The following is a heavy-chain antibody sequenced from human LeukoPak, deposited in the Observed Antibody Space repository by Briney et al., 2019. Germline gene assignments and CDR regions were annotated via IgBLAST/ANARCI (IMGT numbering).Heavy chain of an antibody. J-gene: IGHJ5*02. CDR3: AREGLNMVRGVIPKEAWGWFDP. D-gene: IGHD3-10*01. V-gene: IGHV4-61*02. CDR2: IYTSGST. CDR1: GGSISSGSYY. Sequence: SQTLSLTCTVSGGSISSGSYYWSWIRQPAGKGLEWIGRIYTSGSTNYNPSLKSRVTISVDTSKNQFSLRPSSVTAADTAVYYCAREGLNMVRGVIPKEAWGWFDPWGQGTLVTVSS.